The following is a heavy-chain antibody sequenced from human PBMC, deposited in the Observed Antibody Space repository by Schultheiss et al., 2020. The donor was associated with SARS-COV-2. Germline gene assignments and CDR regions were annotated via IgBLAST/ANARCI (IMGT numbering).Heavy chain of an antibody. Sequence: GESLKISCAASGFTFSSYAMSWVRQAPGKGLEWVSAISGSGGSTYYADSVKGRFTISRDNSKNTLYLQMNSLRAEDTAVYYCARGGGVIAADYWGQGTLVTVSS. CDR2: ISGSGGST. CDR1: GFTFSSYA. J-gene: IGHJ4*02. V-gene: IGHV3-23*01. D-gene: IGHD6-25*01. CDR3: ARGGGVIAADY.